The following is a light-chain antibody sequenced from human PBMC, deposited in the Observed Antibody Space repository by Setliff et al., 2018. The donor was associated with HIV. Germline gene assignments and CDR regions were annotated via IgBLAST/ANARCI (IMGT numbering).Light chain of an antibody. CDR2: GVS. CDR3: ASYRSPATYV. CDR1: SSDVGGYDF. J-gene: IGLJ1*01. V-gene: IGLV2-14*03. Sequence: QSALAQPASVSGSPGQSITISCIGTSSDVGGYDFVSWYQQRPGKAPKLIIFGVSERPSGVSHRFSGSKSGNTAPLTISGLQTEDEADYFCASYRSPATYVFGIGTKVTVL.